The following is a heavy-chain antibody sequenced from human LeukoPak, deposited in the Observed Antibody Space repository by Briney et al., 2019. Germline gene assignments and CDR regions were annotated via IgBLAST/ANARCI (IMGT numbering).Heavy chain of an antibody. V-gene: IGHV4-39*01. CDR3: ARALYSSGWFGFPRDAFDI. CDR1: GGSISSNYYY. J-gene: IGHJ3*02. Sequence: SETLSLTCTVSGGSISSNYYYWGWIRQPPGKGLEWIASVYYSGSTYYNPSLKSRVTISVDTSKNQFSLKLNSVTAADTALYYCARALYSSGWFGFPRDAFDIWGQGTMVTVSS. CDR2: VYYSGST. D-gene: IGHD6-19*01.